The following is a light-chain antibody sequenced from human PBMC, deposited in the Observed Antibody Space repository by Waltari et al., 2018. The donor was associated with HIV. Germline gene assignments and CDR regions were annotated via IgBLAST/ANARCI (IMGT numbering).Light chain of an antibody. Sequence: NFMLTQPHSVSESPGKTVTISCARSSGSIASNHVQRSQQRPGSAPTPVIYEDYQRPSGVPDRFSGSIDSSSNSASLTISELKTEDEADYYCQSYDSTNPCIFGTGTRVTVL. CDR3: QSYDSTNPCI. CDR1: SGSIASNH. J-gene: IGLJ1*01. V-gene: IGLV6-57*03. CDR2: EDY.